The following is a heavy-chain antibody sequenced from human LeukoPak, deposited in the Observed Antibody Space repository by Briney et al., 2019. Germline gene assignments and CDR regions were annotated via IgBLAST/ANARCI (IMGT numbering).Heavy chain of an antibody. CDR1: GFTFSSYG. D-gene: IGHD2-15*01. J-gene: IGHJ6*02. V-gene: IGHV3-30*18. CDR3: AKDASRYCSGGSCYSAYGMDV. Sequence: QTGGSLRLSCAASGFTFSSYGMHWVRQAPGKGLEWVAVISYDGSNKYYADSVKGRFTISRDNSKNTLYLQMNSLRAEDTAVYYCAKDASRYCSGGSCYSAYGMDVWGQGTTVTVSS. CDR2: ISYDGSNK.